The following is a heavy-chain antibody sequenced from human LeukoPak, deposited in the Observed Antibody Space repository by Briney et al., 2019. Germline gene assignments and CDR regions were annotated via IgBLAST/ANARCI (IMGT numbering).Heavy chain of an antibody. Sequence: GGSLRLSCATSGFTFSSYAMNWVRQAPGKGLEWISYISTGSSTIYYADSVKGRFTISRDNAKNSLYLQMNSLRTEDTAVYYCVRDGYTGSASDFDCWGQGTLVTVSS. J-gene: IGHJ4*02. CDR2: ISTGSSTI. CDR3: VRDGYTGSASDFDC. D-gene: IGHD1-26*01. CDR1: GFTFSSYA. V-gene: IGHV3-48*04.